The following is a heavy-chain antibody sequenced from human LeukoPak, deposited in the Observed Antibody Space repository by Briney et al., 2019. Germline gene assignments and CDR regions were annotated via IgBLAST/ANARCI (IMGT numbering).Heavy chain of an antibody. J-gene: IGHJ5*02. V-gene: IGHV4-59*12. CDR3: ARTYNWNDVRFYP. CDR1: GVSISTYY. CDR2: FYHSGIT. D-gene: IGHD1-20*01. Sequence: SETLSLTCTVSGVSISTYYWSWIRQPPRKGLEWIGYFYHSGITNYNPSLKSRVTISVDTSKNQFSLKLSSVTAADTAVYYCARTYNWNDVRFYPWGQGTLVTVSS.